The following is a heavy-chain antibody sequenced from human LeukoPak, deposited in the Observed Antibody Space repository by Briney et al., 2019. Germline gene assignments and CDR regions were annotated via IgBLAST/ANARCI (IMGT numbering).Heavy chain of an antibody. J-gene: IGHJ4*02. Sequence: GGSLRLSCAASGFTFSSYGMHWVRQAPGKGLEWVAFIRHDESNENYADSVKGRFTISRDNSKNTLYLQMNSLRAEDTAVYYCANRPYSSSNYWGQGTLVTVSS. D-gene: IGHD6-6*01. CDR3: ANRPYSSSNY. CDR1: GFTFSSYG. V-gene: IGHV3-30*02. CDR2: IRHDESNE.